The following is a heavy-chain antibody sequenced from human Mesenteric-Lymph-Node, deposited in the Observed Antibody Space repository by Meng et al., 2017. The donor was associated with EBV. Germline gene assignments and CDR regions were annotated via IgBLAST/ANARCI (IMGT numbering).Heavy chain of an antibody. V-gene: IGHV4-4*02. CDR3: ARASVGTTPGDY. CDR1: GGSFSSSNW. CDR2: ISHSGST. J-gene: IGHJ4*02. Sequence: PLQGSGPGVVVPSGTLSLTCACAGGSFSSSNWWSWVRQTPGKGLEWIGEISHSGSTNYNPSLKSRVTISVDKSKNQFSLKLSSVTAADTAVYYCARASVGTTPGDYWGQGTLVTVSS. D-gene: IGHD1-26*01.